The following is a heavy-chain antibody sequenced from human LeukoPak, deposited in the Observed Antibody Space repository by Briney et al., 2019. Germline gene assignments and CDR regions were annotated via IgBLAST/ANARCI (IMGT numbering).Heavy chain of an antibody. D-gene: IGHD5-18*01. CDR3: ARDPYVDTAMVVDY. CDR2: ISAYNGNT. J-gene: IGHJ4*02. Sequence: GASVKVSCKASGYTFTSYGISWVRQAPGQGLEWMGWISAYNGNTNYAQKLQGRVTMTTDTSTSTAYMELRSLRSDDTAVYYCARDPYVDTAMVVDYWGQGTLVTVSS. CDR1: GYTFTSYG. V-gene: IGHV1-18*01.